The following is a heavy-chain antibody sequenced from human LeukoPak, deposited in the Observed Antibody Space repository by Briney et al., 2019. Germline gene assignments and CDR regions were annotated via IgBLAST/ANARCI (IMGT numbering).Heavy chain of an antibody. V-gene: IGHV3-21*01. CDR1: GFTFSSYS. Sequence: GGSLRLSCAASGFTFSSYSMNWVRQAPGKGREWVSFILSSSSYIYYADSVKGRFTLSRHNAKNSLYLQTLCLPAEDTAVYYCARDGAAAGQVYWGQGTLVTVSS. CDR2: ILSSSSYI. J-gene: IGHJ4*02. CDR3: ARDGAAAGQVY. D-gene: IGHD6-13*01.